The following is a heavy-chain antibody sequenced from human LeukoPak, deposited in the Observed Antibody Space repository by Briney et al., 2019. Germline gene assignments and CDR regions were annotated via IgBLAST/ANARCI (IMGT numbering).Heavy chain of an antibody. J-gene: IGHJ4*02. V-gene: IGHV3-74*01. Sequence: PGGSLRLSCAASGFTFMTYWIHWVRQAPGKGLVWVSRINSDGTSTTYADSVKGRFTISRDNAKNTLYLQMNTLRADDSAMYYCARDTGYSNYDYWGQGTLVTVSS. D-gene: IGHD4-11*01. CDR3: ARDTGYSNYDY. CDR2: INSDGTST. CDR1: GFTFMTYW.